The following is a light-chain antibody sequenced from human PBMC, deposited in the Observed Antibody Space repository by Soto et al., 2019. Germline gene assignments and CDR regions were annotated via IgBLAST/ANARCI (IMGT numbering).Light chain of an antibody. J-gene: IGKJ2*01. CDR2: AAS. CDR1: QSINSY. CDR3: QQIYSTPYT. Sequence: DIQMTQSPSSLSASVGDRVTITCRASQSINSYLNWYQQKPGKAPKLLIYAASSLQSGVPSRFSGSGSGTDFTLTSSSLQPEDFATYYCQQIYSTPYTFGQGTKLEIK. V-gene: IGKV1-39*01.